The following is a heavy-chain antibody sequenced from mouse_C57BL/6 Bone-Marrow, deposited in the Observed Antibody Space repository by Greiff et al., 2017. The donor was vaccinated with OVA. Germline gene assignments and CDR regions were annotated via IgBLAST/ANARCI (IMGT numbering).Heavy chain of an antibody. Sequence: VQLQQSGPELVKPGASVKISCKASGYTFTDYYMNWVKQSHGKSLEWIGDINPNNGGTSYNQKFKGKATLTVDKSSSTAYMELRSLTSEDSAVYYCARGGYSNYQYYVDYWGQGTTLTVSS. D-gene: IGHD2-5*01. V-gene: IGHV1-26*01. CDR3: ARGGYSNYQYYVDY. CDR2: INPNNGGT. CDR1: GYTFTDYY. J-gene: IGHJ2*01.